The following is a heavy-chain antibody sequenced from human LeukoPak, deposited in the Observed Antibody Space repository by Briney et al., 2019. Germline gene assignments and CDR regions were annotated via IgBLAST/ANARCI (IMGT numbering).Heavy chain of an antibody. CDR3: ARHTRYTSGWGGEDY. Sequence: SETLSLTCTVSCGSISSSSYYWGWIRQPPGKGLEWIGSIYYSGSTYYNPSLKSRVTISVDTSKNQFSLKLSSVTAADTAVYYCARHTRYTSGWGGEDYWGQGTLVTVSS. CDR1: CGSISSSSYY. V-gene: IGHV4-39*01. J-gene: IGHJ4*02. CDR2: IYYSGST. D-gene: IGHD6-19*01.